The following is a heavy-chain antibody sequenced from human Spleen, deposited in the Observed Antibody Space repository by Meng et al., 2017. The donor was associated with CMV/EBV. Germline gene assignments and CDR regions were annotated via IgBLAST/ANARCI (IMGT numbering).Heavy chain of an antibody. V-gene: IGHV1-46*01. D-gene: IGHD3-22*01. J-gene: IGHJ6*02. CDR2: INPSGGST. CDR3: ARGVPHSRITMIVVAGADGMDV. CDR1: GYTFTSYY. Sequence: ASVKVSCKASGYTFTSYYMHWVRQAPGQGLEWMGIINPSGGSTSYAQKFQGRVTMTRDTSTSTVYMELSSLRSEDTAVYYCARGVPHSRITMIVVAGADGMDVWGQGTTVTVSS.